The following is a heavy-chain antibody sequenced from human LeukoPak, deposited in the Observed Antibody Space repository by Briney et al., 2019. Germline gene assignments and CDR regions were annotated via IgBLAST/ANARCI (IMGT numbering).Heavy chain of an antibody. CDR2: ISGSGGST. J-gene: IGHJ5*02. Sequence: PGGSLRLSCAASGFTFGNYGMSWVRQAPGKGLEWVSAISGSGGSTYYADSVKGRFTISRDNSKNTLYLQMNSLRAEDTAVYYCLPGGRDGSGSYVTHNWFDPWGQGTLVTVSS. V-gene: IGHV3-23*01. CDR3: LPGGRDGSGSYVTHNWFDP. CDR1: GFTFGNYG. D-gene: IGHD3-10*01.